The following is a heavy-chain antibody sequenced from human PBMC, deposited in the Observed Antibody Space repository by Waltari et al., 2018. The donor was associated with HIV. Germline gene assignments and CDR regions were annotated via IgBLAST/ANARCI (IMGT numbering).Heavy chain of an antibody. D-gene: IGHD4-17*01. CDR1: GGSIISTVYY. CDR3: APRDYGDYQFDY. CDR2: VYYSGST. Sequence: QLQLQESGPGRVKPSETLSLTCTGSGGSIISTVYYWGWIRQPPGKGLEWIGSVYYSGSTYYNPSLKSRVTISVDTSKNQFYLRLRSVTAADTAVYYCAPRDYGDYQFDYWGRGTLVTVSS. J-gene: IGHJ4*02. V-gene: IGHV4-39*01.